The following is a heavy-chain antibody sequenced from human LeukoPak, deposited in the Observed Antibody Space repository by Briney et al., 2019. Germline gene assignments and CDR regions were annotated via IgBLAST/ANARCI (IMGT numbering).Heavy chain of an antibody. CDR1: RFTFRSYC. J-gene: IGHJ3*02. CDR2: INSDGSST. Sequence: PGGSLRLSCAASRFTFRSYCLHWVRHAPGKGLVWVSRINSDGSSTTYAYSVKGRFTISSDNAKHTPYQQMYSLKAEDTAVYYCARSMIVVIMPDAFDIWGQGTMVTVSS. CDR3: ARSMIVVIMPDAFDI. V-gene: IGHV3-74*01. D-gene: IGHD3-22*01.